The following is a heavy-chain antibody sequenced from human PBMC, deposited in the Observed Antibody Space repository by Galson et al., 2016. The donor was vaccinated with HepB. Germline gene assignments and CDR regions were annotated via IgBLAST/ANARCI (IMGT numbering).Heavy chain of an antibody. D-gene: IGHD3-10*01. J-gene: IGHJ6*02. CDR2: TFYRSTWEN. CDR1: GDSVYNNGAA. V-gene: IGHV6-1*01. CDR3: ARAVMLGRGMDV. Sequence: CAISGDSVYNNGAAWVWIRQSPSRGLEWLGRTFYRSTWENHYAGSVKDRITISPGTSRNQFSLHLNSVTPGDTAVYYCARAVMLGRGMDVWGQGTTVTVS.